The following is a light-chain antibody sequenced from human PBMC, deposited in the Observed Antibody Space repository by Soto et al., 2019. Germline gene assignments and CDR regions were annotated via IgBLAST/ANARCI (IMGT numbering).Light chain of an antibody. CDR2: WAS. V-gene: IGKV4-1*01. CDR3: QQYHETPRT. Sequence: SCWSSQSLLYRSNNENYLAWYQQKPGQPPKLLIYWASTRESGVPDRFSGSGSGTDFTLTISSLQAEDVAVYYCQQYHETPRTFGQGTRVEL. CDR1: QSLLYRSNNENY. J-gene: IGKJ1*01.